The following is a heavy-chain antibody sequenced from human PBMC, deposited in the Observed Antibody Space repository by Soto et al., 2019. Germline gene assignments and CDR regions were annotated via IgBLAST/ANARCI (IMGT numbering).Heavy chain of an antibody. V-gene: IGHV4-31*03. J-gene: IGHJ5*01. Sequence: PSETLALTCTVSGGSISSGGNYWSRIRQHPGKGLEWIGYIFYSGTTYYNPSLKSRVTISVDTSKNQFSLKLRSVSAADRAFCYCGRGFDSWGQGTLVTVSS. CDR1: GGSISSGGNY. CDR2: IFYSGTT. CDR3: GRGFDS.